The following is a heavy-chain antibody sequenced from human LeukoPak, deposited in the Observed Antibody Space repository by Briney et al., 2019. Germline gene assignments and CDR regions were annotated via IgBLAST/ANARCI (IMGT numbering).Heavy chain of an antibody. Sequence: ASVKVSCKASGYTFTDSYMHWVRQAPGQGLEWMGWINPKTGGTNYAQRFQGRVTMTRDTSIRTAYMELNSLRSDDTAVYYCARDGRLTIFVRGIVTEGSPPKNWGQGTLVTVSS. CDR1: GYTFTDSY. CDR3: ARDGRLTIFVRGIVTEGSPPKN. D-gene: IGHD3-10*01. CDR2: INPKTGGT. J-gene: IGHJ4*02. V-gene: IGHV1-2*02.